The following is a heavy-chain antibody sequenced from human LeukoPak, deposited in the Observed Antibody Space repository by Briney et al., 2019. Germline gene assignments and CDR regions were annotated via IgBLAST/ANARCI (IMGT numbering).Heavy chain of an antibody. Sequence: GASVKVSCKASGGTFSSYAISWVRQAPGQGPEWIGGIIPISGTAKYAQKLQGRVTISADMSTGTAYMELSSLSSEDTAVYYCAGSYNTYYAQDYWGQGALSPSPQ. CDR1: GGTFSSYA. D-gene: IGHD1-14*01. J-gene: IGHJ4*02. CDR3: AGSYNTYYAQDY. V-gene: IGHV1-69*06. CDR2: IIPISGTA.